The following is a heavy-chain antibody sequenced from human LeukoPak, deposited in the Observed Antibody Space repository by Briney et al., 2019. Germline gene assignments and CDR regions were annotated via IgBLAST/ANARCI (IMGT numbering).Heavy chain of an antibody. CDR3: ARGPYCSSTSCSNRGFDY. CDR1: GFTFSSYS. J-gene: IGHJ4*02. D-gene: IGHD2-2*01. V-gene: IGHV3-21*01. Sequence: GGSLRLSCAASGFTFSSYSMNWVRQAPGKGLEWASSISSSSSYIYYADSVKGRFTISRDNAKNSLYLQMNSLRAEDTAVYYCARGPYCSSTSCSNRGFDYWGQGTLVTVSS. CDR2: ISSSSSYI.